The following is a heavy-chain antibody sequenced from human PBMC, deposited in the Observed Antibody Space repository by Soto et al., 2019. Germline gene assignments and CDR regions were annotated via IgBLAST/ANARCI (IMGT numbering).Heavy chain of an antibody. V-gene: IGHV4-31*01. Sequence: PSQSLSLTCTVSGGTISSGGYYWSWIRQHPGKGLEWIGYIYYSGSTYYNPSLKSLVTISVNTSKNQFSLKLSSVTAADTAVYYWARSPWIQLWFDYYGMDVWGQGTTVTVSS. CDR2: IYYSGST. CDR3: ARSPWIQLWFDYYGMDV. J-gene: IGHJ6*02. D-gene: IGHD5-18*01. CDR1: GGTISSGGYY.